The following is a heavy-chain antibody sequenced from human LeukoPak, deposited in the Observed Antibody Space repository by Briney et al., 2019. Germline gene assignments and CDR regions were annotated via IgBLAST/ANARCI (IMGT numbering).Heavy chain of an antibody. CDR1: EFTFSRYG. CDR3: ARENTMGRGFPRGFDI. J-gene: IGHJ3*02. CDR2: IRYDGSNK. V-gene: IGHV3-30*02. Sequence: GGSLRLSCAASEFTFSRYGMHWVRQAPGKGLEWVAFIRYDGSNKYYTDCVKGRFTIYRDNSKNTLYIQMNSLRAEDTAVYYCARENTMGRGFPRGFDIWGQGTMVTVSS. D-gene: IGHD3-10*01.